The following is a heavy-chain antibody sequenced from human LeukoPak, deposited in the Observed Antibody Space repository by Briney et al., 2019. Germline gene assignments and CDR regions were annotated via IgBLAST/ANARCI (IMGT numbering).Heavy chain of an antibody. CDR2: IYYSGST. J-gene: IGHJ6*03. CDR3: ARGESYSSSWPPYYYYYYYMDV. D-gene: IGHD6-13*01. V-gene: IGHV4-59*01. Sequence: SETLSLTCTVSGGSISSYYWSWIRQPPGKGLVWIGYIYYSGSTNYNPSLKSRVTISVDTSKNQFSLKLSSVTAADTAVYYCARGESYSSSWPPYYYYYYYMDVWGKGTTVTVSS. CDR1: GGSISSYY.